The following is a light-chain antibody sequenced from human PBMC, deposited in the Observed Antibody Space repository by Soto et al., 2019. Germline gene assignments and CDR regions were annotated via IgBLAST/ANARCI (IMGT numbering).Light chain of an antibody. CDR1: QGIRTY. J-gene: IGKJ4*01. Sequence: DIPLTQSPSFLSASVGDRVTITCRASQGIRTYLAWYQQKPGKAPKLLIYGASSLQSGVPSRFSGSGSGTDFTLTINSLQPEDFAAYYCQQLNSYPLTFGGGTKVEI. V-gene: IGKV1-9*01. CDR2: GAS. CDR3: QQLNSYPLT.